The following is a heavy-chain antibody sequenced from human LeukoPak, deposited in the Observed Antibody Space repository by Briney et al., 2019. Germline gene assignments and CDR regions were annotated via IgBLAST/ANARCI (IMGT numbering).Heavy chain of an antibody. V-gene: IGHV3-23*01. CDR2: ITSSGGST. D-gene: IGHD3-22*01. J-gene: IGHJ3*02. CDR3: ARVIGPDAFDI. Sequence: GGSLRLSCAASGFSFSTYGMSWVRQAPGKGLEWVSAITSSGGSTYYADSVKGRFTISRDNSKNTLYLQMNSLRAEDTAVYYCARVIGPDAFDIWGQGTMVTVSS. CDR1: GFSFSTYG.